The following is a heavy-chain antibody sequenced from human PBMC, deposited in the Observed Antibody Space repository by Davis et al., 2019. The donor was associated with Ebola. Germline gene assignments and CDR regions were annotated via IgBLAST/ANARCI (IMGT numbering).Heavy chain of an antibody. J-gene: IGHJ4*02. D-gene: IGHD4-11*01. CDR1: GFTFSCSA. V-gene: IGHV3-7*01. Sequence: GESLKISCAASGFTFSCSAMHWVRQAPGKGLEWVANIKQDGSEKYYVDSVKGRFTISRDNSKNTLYLQMNSLRPEDTAVYYCARDSDDYSFDYWGQGTLVTVSS. CDR2: IKQDGSEK. CDR3: ARDSDDYSFDY.